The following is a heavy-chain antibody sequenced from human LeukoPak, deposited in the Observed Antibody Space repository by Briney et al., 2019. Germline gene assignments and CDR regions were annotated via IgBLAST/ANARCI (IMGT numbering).Heavy chain of an antibody. J-gene: IGHJ4*02. CDR3: AKDGYYDSSGSYDY. V-gene: IGHV3-23*01. CDR1: EFTFSSYA. CDR2: ISGSGGST. D-gene: IGHD3-22*01. Sequence: GGSLRLSCAASEFTFSSYAMSWVRQAPGKGLKWVSAISGSGGSTYYADSVKGRFTISRDNSKNTLYLQMNSLRAEDTAVYYCAKDGYYDSSGSYDYWGQGTLVTVSS.